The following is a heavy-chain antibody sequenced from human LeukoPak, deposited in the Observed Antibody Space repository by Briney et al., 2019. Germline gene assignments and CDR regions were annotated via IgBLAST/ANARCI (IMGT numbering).Heavy chain of an antibody. CDR3: ARDWRHRDYGSGSLDY. D-gene: IGHD3-10*01. V-gene: IGHV3-48*03. CDR1: GFTFSSYE. J-gene: IGHJ4*02. Sequence: GGSLRLSRVASGFTFSSYEMNWVRQAPGKGLEWVSYISNSGSTMYYADSVEGRFTISRDNAKNSLYLQMNSLRAEDTAVYYCARDWRHRDYGSGSLDYLGQGALGTVSS. CDR2: ISNSGSTM.